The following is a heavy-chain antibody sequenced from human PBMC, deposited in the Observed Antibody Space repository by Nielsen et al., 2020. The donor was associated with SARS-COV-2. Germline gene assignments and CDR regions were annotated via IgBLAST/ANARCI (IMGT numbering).Heavy chain of an antibody. V-gene: IGHV3-30*18. CDR2: ISYDGSNK. J-gene: IGHJ6*02. CDR1: GFTFSSYG. Sequence: GESLKISCAASGFTFSSYGMHWVRQAPGKGLEWVAVISYDGSNKYYADSVKGRFTISRDNSKSTLYLQMNSLRGEDTALYYCAKVLYTSDWAPTIYGLDVWGQGTPVTVSS. D-gene: IGHD2-8*01. CDR3: AKVLYTSDWAPTIYGLDV.